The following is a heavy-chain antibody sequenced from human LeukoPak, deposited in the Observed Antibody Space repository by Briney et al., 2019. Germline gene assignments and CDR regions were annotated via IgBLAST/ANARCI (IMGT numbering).Heavy chain of an antibody. Sequence: SETPSLTCTVSDGSITNYDWSWVRQPPGKGLEFIGHVHYSGTANYNPSLRSRVTISIDTSKKHFFLKLKSVTAADTAVYYCARAEAYSGYGSFDYWGQGTLVTVSS. J-gene: IGHJ4*02. CDR1: DGSITNYD. CDR2: VHYSGTA. V-gene: IGHV4-59*01. CDR3: ARAEAYSGYGSFDY. D-gene: IGHD5-12*01.